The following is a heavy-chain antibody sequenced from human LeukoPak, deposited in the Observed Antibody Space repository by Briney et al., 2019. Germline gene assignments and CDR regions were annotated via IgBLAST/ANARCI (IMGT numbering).Heavy chain of an antibody. D-gene: IGHD6-19*01. CDR3: TRLAAVAATNYYYCGMDV. CDR2: IRTKPNNYGT. J-gene: IGHJ6*02. V-gene: IGHV3-73*01. Sequence: GGSLRLSCAAPGFTFSSDAMRWVRQASGKGLQWVGRIRTKPNNYGTTYAESVRGRFTISRDDSKNTAYLQMNSLKAEDTAVYYCTRLAAVAATNYYYCGMDVWGQGTTVTVSS. CDR1: GFTFSSDA.